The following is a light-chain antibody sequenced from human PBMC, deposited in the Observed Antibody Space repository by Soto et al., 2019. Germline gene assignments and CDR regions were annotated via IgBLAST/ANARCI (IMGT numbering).Light chain of an antibody. Sequence: DIQMNQSPHSLSASVGDRVIITCRASQSISRYVNWFRQKAGKAPELLIYAGSILHIGVPSRFSGTVSGADFSLVISHLQPEDFATYHCQQSFKTPWTFGQGTRVEIK. CDR1: QSISRY. CDR3: QQSFKTPWT. CDR2: AGS. J-gene: IGKJ1*01. V-gene: IGKV1-39*01.